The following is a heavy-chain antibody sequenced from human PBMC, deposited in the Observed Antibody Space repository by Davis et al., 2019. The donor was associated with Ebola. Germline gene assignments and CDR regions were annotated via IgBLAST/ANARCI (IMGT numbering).Heavy chain of an antibody. V-gene: IGHV1-8*01. CDR2: VNPYSGHT. CDR1: GYIFSNYD. CDR3: ATGRFYSGIAVAETWFDY. D-gene: IGHD6-19*01. Sequence: ASVKVSCKASGYIFSNYDINWVRQASGQGLEWMGWVNPYSGHTGYVEKFKGRVTMTRDTSISTAYMELSRLRSDDTAVYYCATGRFYSGIAVAETWFDYWGQGTLVTVSS. J-gene: IGHJ4*02.